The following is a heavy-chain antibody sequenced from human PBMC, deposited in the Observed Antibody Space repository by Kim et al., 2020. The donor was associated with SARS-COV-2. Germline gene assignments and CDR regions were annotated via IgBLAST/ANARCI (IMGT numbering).Heavy chain of an antibody. J-gene: IGHJ4*02. V-gene: IGHV4-34*01. Sequence: SETLSLTCAVYGGSFSGYYWSWIRQPPGKGLEWIGEINHSGSTNYNPSLKSRVTISVDTSKNQFSLKLSSVTAADTAVYYCARWAGTLLRYFDWSSGFDYWGQGTLVTVSS. D-gene: IGHD3-9*01. CDR1: GGSFSGYY. CDR3: ARWAGTLLRYFDWSSGFDY. CDR2: INHSGST.